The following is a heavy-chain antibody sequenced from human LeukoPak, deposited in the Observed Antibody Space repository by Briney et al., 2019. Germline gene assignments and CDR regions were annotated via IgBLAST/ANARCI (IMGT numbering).Heavy chain of an antibody. CDR3: AKSLYCNDDCP. J-gene: IGHJ5*02. CDR1: GGSFSSFY. CDR2: MSHGGGA. Sequence: SETLSLTCAVYGGSFSSFYLSWIRQSPGKGLEWIGEMSHGGGAKYNPSLKARVTISLDTSKNNFSLRLNSVTAADTGVYYYAKSLYCNDDCPWGQGTLVTVSS. D-gene: IGHD2/OR15-2a*01. V-gene: IGHV4-34*01.